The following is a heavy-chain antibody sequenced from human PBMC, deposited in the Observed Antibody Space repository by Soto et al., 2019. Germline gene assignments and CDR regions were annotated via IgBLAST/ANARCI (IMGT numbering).Heavy chain of an antibody. J-gene: IGHJ1*01. CDR3: ARDRIAVAGNPEYFQH. CDR2: IYSGGST. V-gene: IGHV3-66*01. CDR1: GVTVSSNY. Sequence: GGSLRLSCAASGVTVSSNYMSWVRQAPGKGLEWVSVIYSGGSTYYADSVKGRFTISRDNSKNTLYLQMNSLRAEDTAVYYCARDRIAVAGNPEYFQHWGQGTLVTVSS. D-gene: IGHD6-19*01.